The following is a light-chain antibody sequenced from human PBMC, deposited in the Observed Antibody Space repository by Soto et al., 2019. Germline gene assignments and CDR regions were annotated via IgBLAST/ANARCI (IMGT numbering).Light chain of an antibody. Sequence: DFVMTQTPLSLSVAPVQPSSISFKSSQILLHITGETFLFCYLKKPGQYPQLLIYEVSTRVSGVPDRFSGSGSGTDFTLEISRVETDDVGIYYCMQSTQLPPTFGQGTRLEIK. J-gene: IGKJ5*01. CDR2: EVS. V-gene: IGKV2D-29*02. CDR3: MQSTQLPPT. CDR1: QILLHITGETF.